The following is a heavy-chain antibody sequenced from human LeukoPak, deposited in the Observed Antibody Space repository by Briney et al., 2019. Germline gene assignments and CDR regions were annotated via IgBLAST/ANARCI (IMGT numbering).Heavy chain of an antibody. CDR3: AKAVAGTQPFDY. CDR2: ISSGSSTI. J-gene: IGHJ4*02. Sequence: GGSLRLSXAASGFTFSSYSLNWVGQAPGKGLEWVSYISSGSSTIYYADSVKGRFTISRDNAKHSLYLLMNSLRAEDTAVYYCAKAVAGTQPFDYWGQGTLVTVSS. D-gene: IGHD6-19*01. CDR1: GFTFSSYS. V-gene: IGHV3-48*01.